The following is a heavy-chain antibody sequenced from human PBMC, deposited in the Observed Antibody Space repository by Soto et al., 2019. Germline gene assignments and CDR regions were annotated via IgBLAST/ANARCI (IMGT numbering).Heavy chain of an antibody. CDR1: GFTFSSYW. CDR2: IKQDGSEK. D-gene: IGHD6-19*01. CDR3: ARPDSSGLYDAFDI. V-gene: IGHV3-7*03. Sequence: PGGSLRLSCAASGFTFSSYWMSWVRQAPGKGLEWVANIKQDGSEKYYVDSVKGRFTISRDNAKNSLYLQMNSLRAEDTAVYYCARPDSSGLYDAFDIWGQGTMVTVSS. J-gene: IGHJ3*02.